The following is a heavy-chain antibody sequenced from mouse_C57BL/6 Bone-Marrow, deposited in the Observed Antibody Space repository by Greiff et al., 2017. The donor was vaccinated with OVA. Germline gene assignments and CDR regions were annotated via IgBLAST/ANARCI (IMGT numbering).Heavy chain of an antibody. D-gene: IGHD2-5*01. CDR2: ISSGGSYT. J-gene: IGHJ3*01. Sequence: EVQLVESGGDLVKPGGSLKLSCAASGFTFSSYGMSWVRQTPDKRLEWVATISSGGSYTYYPDSVKGRFTISRDNAKNTLYLQMSSLKSEDTAMYYCASPAYYSIPWFAYWGQGTLVTVSA. CDR3: ASPAYYSIPWFAY. CDR1: GFTFSSYG. V-gene: IGHV5-6*01.